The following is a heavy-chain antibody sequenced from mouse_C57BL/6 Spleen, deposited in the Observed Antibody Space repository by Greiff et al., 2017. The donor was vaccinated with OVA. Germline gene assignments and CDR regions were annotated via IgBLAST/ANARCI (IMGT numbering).Heavy chain of an antibody. CDR1: GYSITSGYY. CDR3: ARPLYYGSSYGYFDV. Sequence: ESGPGLVKPSQSLSLTCYVTGYSITSGYYWNWIRQFAGNKLEWMGYISYDGSNNYNPSLKNRISITRDTSKNQFFLKLNSVTTEDTATYYCARPLYYGSSYGYFDVWGTGTTVTVSS. D-gene: IGHD1-1*01. V-gene: IGHV3-6*01. J-gene: IGHJ1*03. CDR2: ISYDGSN.